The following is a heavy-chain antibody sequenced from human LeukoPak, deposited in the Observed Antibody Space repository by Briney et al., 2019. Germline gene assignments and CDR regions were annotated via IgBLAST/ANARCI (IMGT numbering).Heavy chain of an antibody. J-gene: IGHJ5*02. D-gene: IGHD3-16*01. V-gene: IGHV4-30-2*01. CDR2: IYHSGST. Sequence: SQTLSLTCAVSGDSITSGGYSWSWIRQPPGKGLEWIGHIYHSGSTFYNSSLKSRVAISVDMSKNQFSLNLHSVTAADTAIHYCARRGTNFWFDPWGQGILVTVSS. CDR3: ARRGTNFWFDP. CDR1: GDSITSGGYS.